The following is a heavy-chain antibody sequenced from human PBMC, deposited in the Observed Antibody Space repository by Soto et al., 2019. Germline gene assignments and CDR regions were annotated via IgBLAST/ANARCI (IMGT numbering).Heavy chain of an antibody. CDR1: XFTFSXYG. CDR2: ISYDGSNK. D-gene: IGHD7-27*01. J-gene: IGHJ3*02. V-gene: IGHV3-30*03. CDR3: XXXLGHGGRGAFDI. Sequence: QVQLVESGGGVVQPGRSLRLSCAASXFTFSXYGMHWVRQAPGKGLEWVALISYDGSNKYYADSVKGRFTISRDNSKNTLYLQMNSLRXXXTXXXXXXXXLGHGGRGAFDIWGQGTMVTVSS.